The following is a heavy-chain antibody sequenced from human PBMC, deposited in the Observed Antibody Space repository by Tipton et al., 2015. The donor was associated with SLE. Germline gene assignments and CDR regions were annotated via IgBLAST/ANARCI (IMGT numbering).Heavy chain of an antibody. J-gene: IGHJ4*02. CDR3: ARDQYDSSGYYFDY. D-gene: IGHD3-22*01. V-gene: IGHV4-39*07. CDR1: GGSISSSSYY. CDR2: IYHSGST. Sequence: LSCTVSGGSISSSSYYWGWIRQPPGKGLEWIGSIYHSGSTYYNPSLKSRVTISVDTSKNQFSLKLSSVTAADTAVYYCARDQYDSSGYYFDYWGQGTLVTVSS.